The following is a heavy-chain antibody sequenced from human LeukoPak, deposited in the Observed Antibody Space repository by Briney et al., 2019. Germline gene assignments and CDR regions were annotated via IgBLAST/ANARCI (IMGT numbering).Heavy chain of an antibody. D-gene: IGHD3-22*01. CDR2: FDPEDGET. CDR3: ATVPQYYDSLLDYYFDY. J-gene: IGHJ4*02. CDR1: GYTLTELS. Sequence: ASVKVSCKVSGYTLTELSMHWARQAPGKGLEWMGGFDPEDGETIYAQKFQGRVTMTEDTSTDTAYMELSSLRSEDTAVYYCATVPQYYDSLLDYYFDYWGQGTLVTVSS. V-gene: IGHV1-24*01.